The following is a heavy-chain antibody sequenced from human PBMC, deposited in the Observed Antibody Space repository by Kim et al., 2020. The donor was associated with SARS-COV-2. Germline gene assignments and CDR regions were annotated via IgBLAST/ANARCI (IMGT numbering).Heavy chain of an antibody. D-gene: IGHD1-26*01. V-gene: IGHV3-30*02. Sequence: ADSVKGRITISRENSKSTLYLQMNSLRAEDTAVYYCAKTGGGSHLGWGGYWGQGTLVTVSS. CDR3: AKTGGGSHLGWGGY. J-gene: IGHJ4*02.